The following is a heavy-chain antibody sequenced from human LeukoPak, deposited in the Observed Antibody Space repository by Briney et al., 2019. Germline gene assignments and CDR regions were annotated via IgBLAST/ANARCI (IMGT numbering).Heavy chain of an antibody. CDR3: ARVVGATKRYYYYGMDV. V-gene: IGHV4-34*01. CDR1: GGSFSGYY. D-gene: IGHD1-26*01. Sequence: PSETLSLTCAVYGGSFSGYYWSWIRQPPGKGLEWIGEINHSGSTNYNPSLKSRVTISVETSKNQFSLKLSSVTAADSAVYYCARVVGATKRYYYYGMDVWDQGTTVTVS. CDR2: INHSGST. J-gene: IGHJ6*02.